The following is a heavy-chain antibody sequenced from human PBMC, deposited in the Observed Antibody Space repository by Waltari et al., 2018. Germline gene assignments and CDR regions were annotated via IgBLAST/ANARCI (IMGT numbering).Heavy chain of an antibody. CDR1: GGSFSGYY. V-gene: IGHV4-34*01. J-gene: IGHJ4*02. CDR3: ARRPYYYDSSGSPDGTKVRDY. Sequence: QVQLQQWGAGLLKPSETLSLTCAVYGGSFSGYYWSWIRQPPGKGLEWIGEINHSGSTNYNPSLKGRVTISVDTSKNQFSLKLSSVTAADTAVYYCARRPYYYDSSGSPDGTKVRDYWGQGTLVTVSS. D-gene: IGHD3-22*01. CDR2: INHSGST.